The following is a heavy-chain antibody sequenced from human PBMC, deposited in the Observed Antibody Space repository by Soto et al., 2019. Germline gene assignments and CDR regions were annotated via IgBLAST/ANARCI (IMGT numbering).Heavy chain of an antibody. D-gene: IGHD5-12*01. V-gene: IGHV6-1*01. CDR2: TYYRSKWYN. CDR3: ARDPASFRSGYEYYYYYYGMDV. Sequence: SQTLSLTCAISGDSVSSNSAAWNWIRQSPSRGLEWLGRTYYRSKWYNDYAVSVKSRITINPDTSKNQFSLQLNSVTPEDTAVYYCARDPASFRSGYEYYYYYYGMDVWGQGTTVTVSS. J-gene: IGHJ6*02. CDR1: GDSVSSNSAA.